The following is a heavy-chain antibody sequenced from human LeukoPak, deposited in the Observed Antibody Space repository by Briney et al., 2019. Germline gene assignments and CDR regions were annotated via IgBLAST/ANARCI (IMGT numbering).Heavy chain of an antibody. CDR2: ISAYNGNT. CDR1: GYTFTSYG. V-gene: IGHV1-18*01. CDR3: ARDLSNYYDSSGYADY. Sequence: EASVKVSCKASGYTFTSYGISWVRQAPGQGLEWMGWISAYNGNTNYAQKLQGRVTMTTDTSTSTAYMELRSLRSDDTAVYYCARDLSNYYDSSGYADYWGQGTLVTVSS. D-gene: IGHD3-22*01. J-gene: IGHJ4*02.